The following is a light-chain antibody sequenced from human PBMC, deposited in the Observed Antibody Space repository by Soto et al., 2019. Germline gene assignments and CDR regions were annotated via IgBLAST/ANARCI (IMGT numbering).Light chain of an antibody. CDR3: LQDYQCPRT. CDR2: GES. V-gene: IGKV1-6*01. CDR1: QGIRNH. Sequence: ATPLTQSPSSLSASIGDRVTIAFRASQGIRNHLGWYQQKPGNAPKRLIYGESTLQDGVPSRFRGNGSATDFTLTITSLQPEDFATYFCLQDYQCPRTFGKGIKV. J-gene: IGKJ1*01.